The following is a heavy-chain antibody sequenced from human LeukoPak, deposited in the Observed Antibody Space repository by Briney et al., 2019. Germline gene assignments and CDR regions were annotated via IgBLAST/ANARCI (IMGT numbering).Heavy chain of an antibody. CDR3: ARDPYSGTYGNTYYYYMDV. J-gene: IGHJ6*03. Sequence: GGSLRLSCAASGFTFSSYWMHWVRQAPGKGLVWVSRIKSDGSNTNYADSVKGRFTISRDNARNSLYLQMNSLRVEDPAVYYCARDPYSGTYGNTYYYYMDVWGKGTTVTISS. CDR1: GFTFSSYW. CDR2: IKSDGSNT. V-gene: IGHV3-74*01. D-gene: IGHD1-26*01.